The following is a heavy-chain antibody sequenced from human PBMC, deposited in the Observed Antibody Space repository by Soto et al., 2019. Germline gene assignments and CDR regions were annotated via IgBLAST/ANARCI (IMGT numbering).Heavy chain of an antibody. Sequence: PGGSLRLSCAASGFTFSSYGMHWVRQAPGKGLEWVAVISYDGSNKYYADSVKGRFTISRDNSKNTLYLQMSSLRAEDTAVYYCAKEPIAARLYNWFDPWGQGTLVTVSS. D-gene: IGHD6-6*01. CDR3: AKEPIAARLYNWFDP. CDR1: GFTFSSYG. J-gene: IGHJ5*02. V-gene: IGHV3-30*18. CDR2: ISYDGSNK.